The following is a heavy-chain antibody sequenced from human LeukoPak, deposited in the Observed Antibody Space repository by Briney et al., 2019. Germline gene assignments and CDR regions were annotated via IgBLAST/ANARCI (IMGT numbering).Heavy chain of an antibody. D-gene: IGHD5-18*01. V-gene: IGHV4-34*01. CDR3: ASKQRYSSQPYWYFDL. CDR2: INHSGST. Sequence: SETLSLTCAVYGGSFSGYYWSWIRQPPGKGLEWIGEINHSGSTNYNPSLKSRVTISVDTSKNQFSLKLSSVTAADTAVYYCASKQRYSSQPYWYFDLWGRGTLATVSS. CDR1: GGSFSGYY. J-gene: IGHJ2*01.